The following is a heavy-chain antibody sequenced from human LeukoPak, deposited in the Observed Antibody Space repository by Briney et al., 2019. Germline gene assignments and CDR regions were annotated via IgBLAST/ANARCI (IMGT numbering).Heavy chain of an antibody. Sequence: GGSLRLSCAASGFTFSSYSMNWVRQAPGKGLEWVSYISSSSTIYYADSVKGRFTISRDNAKNSLYLQMNSLRAEDTAVYYCVRESPVAAVGRSWFDPWGQGTLVTVSS. D-gene: IGHD6-13*01. CDR3: VRESPVAAVGRSWFDP. J-gene: IGHJ5*02. CDR2: ISSSSTI. V-gene: IGHV3-48*01. CDR1: GFTFSSYS.